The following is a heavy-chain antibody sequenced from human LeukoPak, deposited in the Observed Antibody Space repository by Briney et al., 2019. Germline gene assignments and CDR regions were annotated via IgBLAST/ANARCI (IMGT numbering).Heavy chain of an antibody. J-gene: IGHJ4*02. CDR3: ARAQGSSSFFDY. Sequence: GASVKVSCKASGYTFTGYYMHWVRQAPGQGLEWMGWINPNSGGTNYAQKFQGRVTMTRDTSISTAYMELSRLRSDDTAVYYCARAQGSSSFFDYWGQRTLVTVSS. CDR1: GYTFTGYY. V-gene: IGHV1-2*02. CDR2: INPNSGGT. D-gene: IGHD6-6*01.